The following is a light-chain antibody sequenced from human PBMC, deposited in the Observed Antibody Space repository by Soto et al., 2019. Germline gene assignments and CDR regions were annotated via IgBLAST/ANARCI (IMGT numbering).Light chain of an antibody. CDR1: QSISSY. Sequence: DIQGTSAPSSRSASVGDRVTISCRASQSISSYLNWYQQKPGKAPKLLIYGASGLQRGVPSRFSGVGSGTDFTLTISSLQPEDFASYYCQQSYSTPHTFGQGPRLQIK. J-gene: IGKJ5*01. V-gene: IGKV1-39*01. CDR2: GAS. CDR3: QQSYSTPHT.